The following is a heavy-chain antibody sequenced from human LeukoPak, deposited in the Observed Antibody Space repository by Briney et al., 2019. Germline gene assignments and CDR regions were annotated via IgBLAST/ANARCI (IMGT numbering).Heavy chain of an antibody. J-gene: IGHJ4*02. CDR1: GGTFSSYA. D-gene: IGHD3-22*01. V-gene: IGHV1-69*06. CDR2: IIPIFGTA. CDR3: SRDTPPDYYDSSGPSTD. Sequence: AAVKVSCKASGGTFSSYAISWVRQAPGQGLEWMGGIIPIFGTANYAQKFQGRVTITADKSTSTAYMELSSLRSEDTAVYYCSRDTPPDYYDSSGPSTDWGQGTLVTVSS.